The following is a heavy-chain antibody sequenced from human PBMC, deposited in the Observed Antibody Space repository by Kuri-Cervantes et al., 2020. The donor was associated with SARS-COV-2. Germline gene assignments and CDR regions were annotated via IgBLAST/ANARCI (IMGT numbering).Heavy chain of an antibody. J-gene: IGHJ4*02. CDR2: IYTSGST. V-gene: IGHV4-4*07. CDR3: ARFFLWSFDY. Sequence: GSLRLSCTVSGGSLSSYYWSWIRQPAGKGLEWIGRIYTSGSTNYNPSLKSRVTMSVDTSKNQFSLKLSSVAAADTAVYYCARFFLWSFDYWGQGTLVTVSS. D-gene: IGHD2/OR15-2a*01. CDR1: GGSLSSYY.